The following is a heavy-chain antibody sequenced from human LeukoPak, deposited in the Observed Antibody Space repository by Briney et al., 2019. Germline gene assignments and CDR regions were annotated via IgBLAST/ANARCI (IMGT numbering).Heavy chain of an antibody. J-gene: IGHJ4*02. D-gene: IGHD3-22*01. V-gene: IGHV4-39*01. CDR2: IHYSGSA. CDR1: SGSIISSDYY. CDR3: ARRPRSGYYLDY. Sequence: SETLSLTCTVSSGSIISSDYYWGWIRQSPGKGLEWIGRIHYSGSAYYSPTLKSRVAISIDPSKNQSSLKLSSVTAADTAVYFCARRPRSGYYLDYWGQGTLVTVSS.